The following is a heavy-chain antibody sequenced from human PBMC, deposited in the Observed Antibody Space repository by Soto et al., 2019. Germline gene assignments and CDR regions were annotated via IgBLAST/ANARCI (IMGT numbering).Heavy chain of an antibody. D-gene: IGHD2-15*01. J-gene: IGHJ4*02. CDR1: GFTFSIYA. CDR3: AKQHLSSVVAAKISLDY. Sequence: EVQLLESGGGLVQPGGSLRLSCAASGFTFSIYAMSWVRQAPGKGLEWVSAISGSGGSTYYADSVKGRFTISRDNSKTSLDPHMNSLRAEDTSVYYCAKQHLSSVVAAKISLDYWGQGTLVTVSS. V-gene: IGHV3-23*01. CDR2: ISGSGGST.